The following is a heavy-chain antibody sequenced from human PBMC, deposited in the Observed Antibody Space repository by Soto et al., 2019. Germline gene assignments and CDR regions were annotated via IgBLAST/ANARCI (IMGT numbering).Heavy chain of an antibody. D-gene: IGHD3-22*01. CDR3: TKGVVVITSYFQH. V-gene: IGHV3-30*18. CDR1: GFTFSSYG. CDR2: ISYDESNK. J-gene: IGHJ1*01. Sequence: QVQLVESGGGVVQPGRSLRLSCADSGFTFSSYGRHWVRQAPGKGLEWVAVISYDESNKYYADSVKGRFTISRDNSKNTLYLQMNSLRAEDTAVYYCTKGVVVITSYFQHWGQGTLVTVSS.